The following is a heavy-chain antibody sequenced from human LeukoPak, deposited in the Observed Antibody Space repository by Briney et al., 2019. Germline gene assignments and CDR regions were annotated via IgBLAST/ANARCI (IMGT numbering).Heavy chain of an antibody. D-gene: IGHD2-2*02. Sequence: GASVKVSCKASLYTFTGYYMHWVRQAPGQGLEWMGWINPNSGGTNYAQKFQGRVTMTRDTSISTAYMELSRLRSDDTAVYYCARSRGIVVVPAAIRTAFDIWGQGTMVTVSS. CDR1: LYTFTGYY. V-gene: IGHV1-2*02. CDR3: ARSRGIVVVPAAIRTAFDI. CDR2: INPNSGGT. J-gene: IGHJ3*02.